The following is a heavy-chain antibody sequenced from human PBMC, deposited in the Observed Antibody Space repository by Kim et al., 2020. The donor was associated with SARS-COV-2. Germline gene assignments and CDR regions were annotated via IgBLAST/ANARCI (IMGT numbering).Heavy chain of an antibody. V-gene: IGHV4-4*02. J-gene: IGHJ4*02. CDR3: ARDRLQQLDY. CDR2: S. D-gene: IGHD6-13*01. Sequence: SNYNPSRRSRVTISVDKSKNQFSLKLSSVTAADTAVYYCARDRLQQLDYWGQGTLVTVSS.